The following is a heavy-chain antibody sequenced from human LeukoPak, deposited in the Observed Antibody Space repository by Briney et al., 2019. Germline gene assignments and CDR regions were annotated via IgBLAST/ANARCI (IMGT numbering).Heavy chain of an antibody. CDR3: ARHLSGVTGYTYGRGIDY. D-gene: IGHD5-18*01. Sequence: GGSLRLSCAASGFTFSSYYMSWVRQAPGKGLEWVANIKKDGSEKCYVDSVKGRLTISRDNAKTSLYLQMNRLRAEDTAVCYCARHLSGVTGYTYGRGIDYWGQGTLVTVSS. V-gene: IGHV3-7*01. CDR2: IKKDGSEK. J-gene: IGHJ4*02. CDR1: GFTFSSYY.